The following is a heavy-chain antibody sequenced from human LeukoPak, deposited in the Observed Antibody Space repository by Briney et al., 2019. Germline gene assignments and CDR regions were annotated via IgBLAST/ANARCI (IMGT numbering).Heavy chain of an antibody. CDR2: MYYSGST. Sequence: SETLSLTCTVSGGSINGYYWTWIRLPPGKELEWIVYMYYSGSTNYNPSLKSRVTMSVDTPKNQFSLKLSSVTAADTAVYYCARRATSGSPYYLDYWGQGTLVTVSS. D-gene: IGHD3-10*01. V-gene: IGHV4-59*01. CDR3: ARRATSGSPYYLDY. CDR1: GGSINGYY. J-gene: IGHJ4*02.